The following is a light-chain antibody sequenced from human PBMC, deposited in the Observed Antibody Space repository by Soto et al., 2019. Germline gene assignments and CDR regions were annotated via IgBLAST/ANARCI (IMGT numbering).Light chain of an antibody. V-gene: IGKV1-5*03. CDR1: QSISSW. Sequence: DIQLTQSPSTLSASVGDRVTITCRASQSISSWLAWCQQKPGKAPKFLIYKTSNLESGVPSRFSGSGSGKEFTLTISSLQPDDFATYYCQYYNNYCWTFGQGTKVEIK. CDR3: QYYNNYCWT. J-gene: IGKJ1*01. CDR2: KTS.